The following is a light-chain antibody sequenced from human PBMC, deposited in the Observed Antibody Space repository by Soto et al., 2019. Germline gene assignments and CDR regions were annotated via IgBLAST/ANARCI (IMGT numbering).Light chain of an antibody. Sequence: AIQLTQSPFSLSASVGDTVTITCRASQGVGNDLAWYRQRPGQAPQLVIYAGSKSHSGVSSRFSGSGSGTDFVLTIRDLQPDDLATYFCLQDYTYPLTFGGGTKLEI. CDR3: LQDYTYPLT. J-gene: IGKJ4*01. CDR1: QGVGND. CDR2: AGS. V-gene: IGKV1-6*01.